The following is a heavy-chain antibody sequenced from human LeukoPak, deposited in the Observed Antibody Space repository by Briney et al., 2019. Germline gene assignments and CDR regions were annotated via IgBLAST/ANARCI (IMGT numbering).Heavy chain of an antibody. V-gene: IGHV3-23*01. J-gene: IGHJ3*02. Sequence: GGSLRLSCAASGFTFNSYAMSWVRQAPGRGLEWVSAISGSGGSTYYADSVKGRFTISRDNSKNTLYLQMNSLRAEDTAAYYCAKCCYDSSGYYFGAFDIWGQGTMVTVSS. CDR3: AKCCYDSSGYYFGAFDI. CDR1: GFTFNSYA. D-gene: IGHD3-22*01. CDR2: ISGSGGST.